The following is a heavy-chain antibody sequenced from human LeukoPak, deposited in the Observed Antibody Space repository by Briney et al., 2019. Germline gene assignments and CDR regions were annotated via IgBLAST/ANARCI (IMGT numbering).Heavy chain of an antibody. CDR3: GRAFPPLRTSSAGDL. CDR1: GFTFSDYD. CDR2: ICGLSTHI. D-gene: IGHD3-16*01. V-gene: IGHV3-69-1*02. J-gene: IGHJ4*02. Sequence: KAGGSLRLSCSASGFTFSDYDMNWVRQAPGKGLEWVSSICGLSTHIYYGDSVKGRFSISRDNAKNSVCLQMNSLGVEDTAIYYCGRAFPPLRTSSAGDLWGQGILVSVSS.